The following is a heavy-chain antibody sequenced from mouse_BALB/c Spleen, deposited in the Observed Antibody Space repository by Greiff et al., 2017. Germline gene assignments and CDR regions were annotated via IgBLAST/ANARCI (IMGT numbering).Heavy chain of an antibody. V-gene: IGHV5-12-2*01. CDR1: GFTFSSYT. CDR3: ARGRGDEGFAY. CDR2: ISNGGGST. Sequence: EVKLMESGGGLVQPGGSLKLSCAASGFTFSSYTMSWVRQTPEKRLEWVAYISNGGGSTYYPDTVKGRFTISRDNAKNTLYLQMSSLKSEDTAMYYCARGRGDEGFAYWGQGTLVTVSA. D-gene: IGHD3-3*01. J-gene: IGHJ3*01.